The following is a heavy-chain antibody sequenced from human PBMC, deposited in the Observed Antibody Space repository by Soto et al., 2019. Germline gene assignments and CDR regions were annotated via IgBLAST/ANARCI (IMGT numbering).Heavy chain of an antibody. J-gene: IGHJ5*02. V-gene: IGHV4-39*01. CDR3: ARHPTGFPNWIDP. Sequence: SETLSLTCTVSGGSVSTTPYNWGWILLPPGKGPEWIGTVSFGGTTYYNSALKSRITVSVDTSKNQFSLRLTSVTAADTAVYYCARHPTGFPNWIDPWGQGVLVTVSS. D-gene: IGHD2-8*01. CDR2: VSFGGTT. CDR1: GGSVSTTPYN.